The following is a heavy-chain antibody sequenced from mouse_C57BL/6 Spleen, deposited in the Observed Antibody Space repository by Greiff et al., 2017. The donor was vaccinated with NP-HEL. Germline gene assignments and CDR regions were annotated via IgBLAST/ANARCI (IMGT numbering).Heavy chain of an antibody. J-gene: IGHJ1*03. CDR2: IFPGSGST. CDR3: ARPFYGSRSYWYFDV. Sequence: QVHVKQFGPELVKPGASVKISCKASGYTFTDYYINWVKQRPGQGLEWIGWIFPGSGSTYYNEKFKGKATLTVDKSSSTAYMLLSSLTSEDSAVYFCARPFYGSRSYWYFDVWGTGTTVTVSS. V-gene: IGHV1-75*01. D-gene: IGHD1-1*01. CDR1: GYTFTDYY.